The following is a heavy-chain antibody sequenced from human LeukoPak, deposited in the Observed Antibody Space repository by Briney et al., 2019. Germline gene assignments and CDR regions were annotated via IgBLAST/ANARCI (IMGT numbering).Heavy chain of an antibody. D-gene: IGHD2-21*01. V-gene: IGHV3-53*01. Sequence: GGSLRLSCAASGFTVSSNYMSWVRQAPGKGLEWVSVIYSGGSTYYADSVRGRFTISRDNSKNTLYLQMNSLRAEDAAVYFCAKAPVTSCRGAYCYPFDSWGQGTLVTVSS. CDR3: AKAPVTSCRGAYCYPFDS. J-gene: IGHJ4*02. CDR1: GFTVSSNY. CDR2: IYSGGST.